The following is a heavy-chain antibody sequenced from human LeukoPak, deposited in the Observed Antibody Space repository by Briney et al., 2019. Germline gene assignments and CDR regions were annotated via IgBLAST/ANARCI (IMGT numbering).Heavy chain of an antibody. V-gene: IGHV2-70*01. CDR2: IDWDDDK. J-gene: IGHJ4*02. Sequence: SGPALVKPTQPLTLTCTFSGFSLSTSGMCVSWIRQPPEKALEWLALIDWDDDKYYSTSLKTRLTISKDTSKNQVVLTMTNMDPVDTATYYCARDRYSSGWYSTFDYWGQGTLVTVSS. CDR3: ARDRYSSGWYSTFDY. CDR1: GFSLSTSGMC. D-gene: IGHD6-19*01.